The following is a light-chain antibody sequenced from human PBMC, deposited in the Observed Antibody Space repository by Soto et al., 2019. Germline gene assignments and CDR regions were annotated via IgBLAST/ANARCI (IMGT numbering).Light chain of an antibody. V-gene: IGLV2-8*01. CDR2: DVS. CDR1: SSDVGGYNY. CDR3: SSYAGSNNFVV. Sequence: QSALTQPPSASGSPGQSVTISCTGASSDVGGYNYVSWYQQHPGKAPKVMIFDVSKRPSGVPDRFSGSKSGNTASLTVSGLQAEDEAEYFCSSYAGSNNFVVFGGGTQLTVL. J-gene: IGLJ2*01.